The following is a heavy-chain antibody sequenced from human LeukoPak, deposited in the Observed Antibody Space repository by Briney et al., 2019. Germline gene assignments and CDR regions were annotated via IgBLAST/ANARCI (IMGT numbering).Heavy chain of an antibody. CDR1: GYTFTSYD. CDR2: MNPNSGNT. V-gene: IGHV1-8*01. Sequence: GVSVKVSCKASGYTFTSYDINWVRQATGQGLEWMGWMNPNSGNTGYAQKFQGRVTMTRNTSISTAYMELSSLRSEDTAVYYCARVLSRFTMIVVALGYWGQGTLVTASS. D-gene: IGHD3-22*01. J-gene: IGHJ4*02. CDR3: ARVLSRFTMIVVALGY.